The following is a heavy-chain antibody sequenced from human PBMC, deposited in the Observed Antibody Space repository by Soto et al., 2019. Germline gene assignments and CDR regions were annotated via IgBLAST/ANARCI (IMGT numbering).Heavy chain of an antibody. Sequence: QVQVVQYRAEVKKPGASVRVSCKTSGYTFTDYDINWVRQATGQGLEWMGWMSPDSGNAGYAQQFQGRVTMTRNTSISTAYMELSSLRSEDTAVYYCEVTTGYWGQGTMVTVSS. V-gene: IGHV1-8*01. CDR1: GYTFTDYD. D-gene: IGHD2-21*02. CDR2: MSPDSGNA. CDR3: EVTTGY. J-gene: IGHJ4*02.